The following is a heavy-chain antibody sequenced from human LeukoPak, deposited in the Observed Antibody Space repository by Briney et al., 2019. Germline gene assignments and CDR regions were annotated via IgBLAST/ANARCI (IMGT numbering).Heavy chain of an antibody. V-gene: IGHV3-23*01. CDR3: AKDPGSIFGVVISHFDY. Sequence: GGSLRLSCAASGFTFTNYAMTWVRQAPGKGLEWVSTIRESGGSTYYADSVKGRFTISRDNSKNTLYLQMNSLRAEDTTVYYCAKDPGSIFGVVISHFDYWGQGTLVTVSS. CDR1: GFTFTNYA. CDR2: IRESGGST. J-gene: IGHJ4*02. D-gene: IGHD3-3*01.